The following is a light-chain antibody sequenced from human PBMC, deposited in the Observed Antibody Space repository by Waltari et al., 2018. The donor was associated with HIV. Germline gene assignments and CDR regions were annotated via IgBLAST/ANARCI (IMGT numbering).Light chain of an antibody. Sequence: ARAQPPSVSGSPGQSVTIYCADIDNNAVSCYQQHPGKTPKVVLYAVERRPPVLSSRFSGFRSGNNASLKISGLQAEDEADYFCCTYVGYDTKFVFGTGTRLSVL. CDR2: AVE. V-gene: IGLV2-14*03. CDR1: DNNA. J-gene: IGLJ1*01. CDR3: CTYVGYDTKFV.